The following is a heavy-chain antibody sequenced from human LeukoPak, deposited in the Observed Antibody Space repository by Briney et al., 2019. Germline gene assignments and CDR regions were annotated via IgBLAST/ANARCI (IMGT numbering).Heavy chain of an antibody. CDR1: GGSISSYY. J-gene: IGHJ4*02. CDR3: ASGGYYDSSGYYIVQFDY. V-gene: IGHV4-59*01. Sequence: QTSETLSLXCTVSGGSISSYYWSWIRQTPGKGLEWIGYIYYSGSTSYNPSLKSRVTISVDTSKNQFSLKLSSVTAADTAVYYCASGGYYDSSGYYIVQFDYWGQGTLVTVSS. D-gene: IGHD3-22*01. CDR2: IYYSGST.